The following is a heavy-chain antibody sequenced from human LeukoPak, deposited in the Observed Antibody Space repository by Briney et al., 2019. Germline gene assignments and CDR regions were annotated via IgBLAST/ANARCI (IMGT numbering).Heavy chain of an antibody. Sequence: GGSLRLSCAASGFTFSNAWMSWVRQAPGKGLEWVAVISYDGSNKYYADSVKGRFTISRDNSKNTLYLQMNSLRAEDTAVYYCAREAGYCSGGSCYDNWFDPWGQGTLVTVSS. CDR2: ISYDGSNK. D-gene: IGHD2-15*01. CDR1: GFTFSNAW. J-gene: IGHJ5*02. CDR3: AREAGYCSGGSCYDNWFDP. V-gene: IGHV3-30-3*01.